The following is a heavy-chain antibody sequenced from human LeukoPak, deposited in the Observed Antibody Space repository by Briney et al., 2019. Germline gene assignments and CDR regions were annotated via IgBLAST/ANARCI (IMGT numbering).Heavy chain of an antibody. J-gene: IGHJ4*02. Sequence: SKTLSLTRTVSCRSISSYYCSWIRLPPGKALEWIGEKNHVGSTNYNPSLKSRVTISVDTSKNQFSLKLSSVTAADTAVYYCARGKASLGFLEWLSSDFDYWGQGTLVTVSS. CDR3: ARGKASLGFLEWLSSDFDY. D-gene: IGHD3-3*01. CDR2: KNHVGST. CDR1: CRSISSYY. V-gene: IGHV4-34*01.